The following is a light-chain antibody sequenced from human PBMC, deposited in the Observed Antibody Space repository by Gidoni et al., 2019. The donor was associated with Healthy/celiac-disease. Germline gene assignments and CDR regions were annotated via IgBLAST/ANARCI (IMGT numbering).Light chain of an antibody. V-gene: IGKV4-1*01. CDR3: QQYYSTPLT. J-gene: IGKJ4*01. Sequence: DTVLTQSPDSLALSLGERATINCKPSQSVLYSSNNKNDLAWYQQKPGQPPKLLIYWASTRESGVPDRFSGSGSGTDFTLTISSLQAEDVAVYYCQQYYSTPLTFGGGTKVEIK. CDR2: WAS. CDR1: QSVLYSSNNKND.